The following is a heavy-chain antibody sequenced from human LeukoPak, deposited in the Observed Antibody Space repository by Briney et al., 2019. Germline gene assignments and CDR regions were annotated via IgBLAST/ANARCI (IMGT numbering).Heavy chain of an antibody. D-gene: IGHD3-22*01. CDR3: ASAYYYDSSGYDLDY. Sequence: EASVKVSCKASGYTFTGYYMHWVRQAPGQGLEWMGWINPNSGGTNYAQKFQGRVTMTRDTSISTAYMELSRLRSDDTAVYYCASAYYYDSSGYDLDYWGQGTLVTVSS. CDR1: GYTFTGYY. CDR2: INPNSGGT. V-gene: IGHV1-2*02. J-gene: IGHJ4*02.